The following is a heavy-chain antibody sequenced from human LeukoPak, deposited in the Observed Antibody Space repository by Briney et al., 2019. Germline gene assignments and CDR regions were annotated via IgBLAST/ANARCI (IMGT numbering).Heavy chain of an antibody. CDR3: ARFPQRYSGYDP. Sequence: GASVKVSCKASGYTFTSYDINWVRQATGQGLEWMGWMNPNSGNTGYAQKFQGRVTMTRNTSISTAYMELSSLRSEDTAVYYCARFPQRYSGYDPWGQGTIVTVSS. V-gene: IGHV1-8*01. CDR2: MNPNSGNT. CDR1: GYTFTSYD. D-gene: IGHD5-12*01. J-gene: IGHJ3*01.